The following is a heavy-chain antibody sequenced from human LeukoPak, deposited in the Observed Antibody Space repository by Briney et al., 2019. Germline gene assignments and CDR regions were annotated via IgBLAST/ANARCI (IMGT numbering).Heavy chain of an antibody. CDR1: GFTFSSYA. Sequence: GGSLRLSCVASGFTFSSYAMSWVRQAPGKGLEWVSAISGSGSSTYYADSVKGRFTISRDNSRDTLYLQMNSLRAEDTAVYYCAKGYYDYVWGSYYFDYWGQGTLVTVSS. D-gene: IGHD3-16*01. CDR2: ISGSGSST. V-gene: IGHV3-23*01. J-gene: IGHJ4*02. CDR3: AKGYYDYVWGSYYFDY.